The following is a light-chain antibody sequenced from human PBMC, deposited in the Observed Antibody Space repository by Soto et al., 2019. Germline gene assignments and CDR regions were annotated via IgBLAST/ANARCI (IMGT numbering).Light chain of an antibody. CDR3: QQRSSWPIT. CDR2: GAS. CDR1: QSVSSN. V-gene: IGKV3-15*01. J-gene: IGKJ5*01. Sequence: EIVMTQSPATLSVSPRERATLSCRASQSVSSNLAWYQQKPGQAPRLLIYGASTRATGIPARFSGSGSGTEFTLTISSLQSEDFAVYYCQQRSSWPITFGQGTRLEIK.